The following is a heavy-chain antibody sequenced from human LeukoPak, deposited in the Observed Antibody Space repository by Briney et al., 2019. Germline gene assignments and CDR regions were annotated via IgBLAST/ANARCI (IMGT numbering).Heavy chain of an antibody. Sequence: SETLSLTCAVYGGSFSDYYWNWIRLPPGKGLEWIGEINQSGTTNYNPSLKSRLTISLDTSKNHFFLKLTSATAADTALYYCAGGATPGVFWGQGILVTVSA. CDR1: GGSFSDYY. V-gene: IGHV4-34*01. J-gene: IGHJ4*02. CDR2: INQSGTT. D-gene: IGHD3-10*01. CDR3: AGGATPGVF.